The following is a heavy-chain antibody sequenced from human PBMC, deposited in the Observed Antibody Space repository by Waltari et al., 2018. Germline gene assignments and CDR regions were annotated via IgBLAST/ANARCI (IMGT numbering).Heavy chain of an antibody. J-gene: IGHJ4*02. Sequence: EVQLVESGGGLVQPGGSLRLSCAASGFTFSSYSMNWVRQAPGKGLECVSYISSSSSTIYYADSVKGRFTISRDNAKNSLYLQMNSLRAEDTAVYYCARDLGGSYLRWGQGTLVTVSS. CDR3: ARDLGGSYLR. CDR1: GFTFSSYS. V-gene: IGHV3-48*01. CDR2: ISSSSSTI. D-gene: IGHD1-26*01.